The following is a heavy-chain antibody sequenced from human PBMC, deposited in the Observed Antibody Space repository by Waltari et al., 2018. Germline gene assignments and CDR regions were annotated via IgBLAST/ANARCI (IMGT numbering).Heavy chain of an antibody. CDR1: GFSFSSNW. J-gene: IGHJ5*02. Sequence: EVQLVESGGGSAKPGGSLSLSCAASGFSFSSNWMSWVRQAPGEGLEWVASIKQDGSEEYYVDSVKGRFTISRDNAKNSLYLQMNNLRVEDTAIYYCARAYHWGQGTLVTVSS. V-gene: IGHV3-7*02. CDR3: ARAYH. CDR2: IKQDGSEE.